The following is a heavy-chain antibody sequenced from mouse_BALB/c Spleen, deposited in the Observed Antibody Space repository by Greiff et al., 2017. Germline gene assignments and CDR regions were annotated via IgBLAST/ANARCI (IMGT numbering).Heavy chain of an antibody. CDR1: GFNIKDTY. CDR3: ARSRYGNYYFDY. J-gene: IGHJ2*01. CDR2: IDPANGNT. Sequence: EVQLHQSGAELVKPGASVKLSCTASGFNIKDTYMHWVKQRPEQGLEWIGRIDPANGNTKYDPKFQGKATITADTSSNTAYLQLSSLTSEDTAVYYCARSRYGNYYFDYWGQGTTLTVSS. V-gene: IGHV14-3*02. D-gene: IGHD2-10*02.